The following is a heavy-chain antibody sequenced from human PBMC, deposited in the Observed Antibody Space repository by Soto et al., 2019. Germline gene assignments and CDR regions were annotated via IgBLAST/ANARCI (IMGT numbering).Heavy chain of an antibody. CDR1: GGSISSSSYY. D-gene: IGHD3-16*01. J-gene: IGHJ5*02. Sequence: SETLSLTCTVSGGSISSSSYYWGWIRQPPGKGLEWIGSIYYSGSTYYNPSLKSRVTISVDTSKNQFSLKLSSVTAADTAVYYCARLERWGNWFDPWGQGTLVTVSS. CDR2: IYYSGST. V-gene: IGHV4-39*01. CDR3: ARLERWGNWFDP.